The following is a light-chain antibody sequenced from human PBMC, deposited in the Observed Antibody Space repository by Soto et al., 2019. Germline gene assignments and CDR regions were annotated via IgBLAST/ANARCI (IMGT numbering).Light chain of an antibody. Sequence: QSVLTQPRSVSGPPGQSVSISCSGTSSDVGTYNYVSWYQQPPGTAPKLMIYDVSKRPSGVPDRFSGSKSGNTASLTISGLQAEDEADYYCCSYAGGYTHAVFGGGTKVTVL. CDR1: SSDVGTYNY. CDR3: CSYAGGYTHAV. V-gene: IGLV2-11*01. J-gene: IGLJ2*01. CDR2: DVS.